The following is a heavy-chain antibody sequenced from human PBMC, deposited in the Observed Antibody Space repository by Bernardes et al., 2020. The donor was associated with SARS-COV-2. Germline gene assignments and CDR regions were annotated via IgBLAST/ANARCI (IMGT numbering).Heavy chain of an antibody. D-gene: IGHD3-22*01. V-gene: IGHV1-24*01. CDR1: GYTLSALS. J-gene: IGHJ3*02. CDR3: TTSLSLIVVVYAFDI. CDR2: FDPEDGEA. Sequence: ASLKVSCKVSGYTLSALSMHWVRQAPGKGLEWMGSFDPEDGEAIYAQKFLGRVTMTADTSTYTSYMELSSLRSDDTAFYYCTTSLSLIVVVYAFDIWGQGTTVIVSS.